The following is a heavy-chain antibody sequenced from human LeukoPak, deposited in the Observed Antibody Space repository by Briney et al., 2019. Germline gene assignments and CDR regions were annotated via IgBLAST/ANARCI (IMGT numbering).Heavy chain of an antibody. J-gene: IGHJ4*02. CDR3: ARQPPPYSSGWPPDY. CDR1: GGSISSSSYY. V-gene: IGHV4-39*01. D-gene: IGHD6-19*01. CDR2: IYYSGST. Sequence: PSETLSLTCTVSGGSISSSSYYWGWIRQPPGKGLEWIGSIYYSGSTYYNPSLKSRVTISVDTSKNQFSLKLSSVTAADTAVYYCARQPPPYSSGWPPDYWGQGTLVTVSS.